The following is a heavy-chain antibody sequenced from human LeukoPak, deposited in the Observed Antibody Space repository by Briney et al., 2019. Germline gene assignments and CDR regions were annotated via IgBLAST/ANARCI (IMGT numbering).Heavy chain of an antibody. J-gene: IGHJ4*02. Sequence: ASVKVSCKASGYTFTSYGISWVRQAPGQGLEWMGWISAYNGNTNYAQKLQGRVTMTTDTSTSTAYMELRSLRSDDTAVYYCARRYYDILTGCYDYWGQGTLVTVSS. CDR1: GYTFTSYG. CDR2: ISAYNGNT. D-gene: IGHD3-9*01. V-gene: IGHV1-18*04. CDR3: ARRYYDILTGCYDY.